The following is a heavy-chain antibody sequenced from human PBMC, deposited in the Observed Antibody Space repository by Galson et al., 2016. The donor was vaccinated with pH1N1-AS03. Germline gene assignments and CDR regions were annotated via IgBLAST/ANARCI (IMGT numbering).Heavy chain of an antibody. Sequence: SLRLSCAASGFTINNNYMSWVRQAPGKGLEWVSVIYGGGDTFYADSVKGRFTISRDNSKNSLYLQKNSLRDEDKSVYYCARESPLNYYRDLWGRGTLVTVSS. J-gene: IGHJ2*01. CDR3: ARESPLNYYRDL. CDR2: IYGGGDT. V-gene: IGHV3-53*01. D-gene: IGHD1-26*01. CDR1: GFTINNNY.